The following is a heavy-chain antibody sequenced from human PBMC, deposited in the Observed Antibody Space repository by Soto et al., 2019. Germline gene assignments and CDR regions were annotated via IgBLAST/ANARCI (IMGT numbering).Heavy chain of an antibody. CDR2: IYYSGST. CDR3: ARAVYYYDSSGYPFDY. J-gene: IGHJ4*02. V-gene: IGHV4-30-4*01. D-gene: IGHD3-22*01. Sequence: QVQLQESGPGLVKPSQTLSLTCTVSGGPISSGDYYWSWIRQPPGKGLEWIGYIYYSGSTYYNPSLKSRVTISVDTSKNQFSLKLSSVTAADTAVYYCARAVYYYDSSGYPFDYWGQGTLVTVSS. CDR1: GGPISSGDYY.